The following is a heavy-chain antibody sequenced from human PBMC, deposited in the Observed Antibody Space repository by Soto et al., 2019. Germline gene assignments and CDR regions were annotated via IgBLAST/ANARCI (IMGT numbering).Heavy chain of an antibody. Sequence: GASVKVSCKVSGYTFTGYYMHWVRQAPGQGLEWMGWINPNSGGTNYAQKFQGWVTMTRDTSISTAYMELSRLRSDDTAVYYCARVGYCSSTSCTRGAFDIWGQGTMVTV. J-gene: IGHJ3*02. CDR2: INPNSGGT. D-gene: IGHD2-2*01. V-gene: IGHV1-2*04. CDR3: ARVGYCSSTSCTRGAFDI. CDR1: GYTFTGYY.